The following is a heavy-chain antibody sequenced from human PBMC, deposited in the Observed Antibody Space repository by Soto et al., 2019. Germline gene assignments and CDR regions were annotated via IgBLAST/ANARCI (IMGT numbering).Heavy chain of an antibody. V-gene: IGHV1-18*01. CDR2: ISAYNGNT. CDR3: ARWPSYYYDSSGYADFDD. D-gene: IGHD3-22*01. J-gene: IGHJ4*02. CDR1: GYTFTRYG. Sequence: ASVKVSCKASGYTFTRYGISWVRQAPGQGLEWMGWISAYNGNTNYAQKLQGRVTMTTDTSTSTAYMELRSLRSDDTAVYYCARWPSYYYDSSGYADFDDWGQGTLVTVSS.